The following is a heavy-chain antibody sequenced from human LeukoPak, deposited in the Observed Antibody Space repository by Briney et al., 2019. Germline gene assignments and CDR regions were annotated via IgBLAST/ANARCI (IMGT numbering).Heavy chain of an antibody. V-gene: IGHV3-66*01. CDR3: ARVDSGSYST. Sequence: GGSLRLSCATSGFTVNSNYMSWVRQAPGKGLEWVSVIFAGGSTYYADSVKGRFTISRDNSKNTLYLQMNSLRAEDTAVYYCARVDSGSYSTWGQGTLVTVSS. CDR1: GFTVNSNY. CDR2: IFAGGST. J-gene: IGHJ4*02. D-gene: IGHD1-26*01.